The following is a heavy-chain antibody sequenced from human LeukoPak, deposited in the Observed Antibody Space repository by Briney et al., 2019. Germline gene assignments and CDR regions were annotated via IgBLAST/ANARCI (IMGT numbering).Heavy chain of an antibody. CDR2: ISYDGSNK. Sequence: GSVTLFCAASGYTFSSYGMHWARQAPGKGLEWVAVISYDGSNKYYADSVKGRFTISRDNSKNTLYLQMNSLRAEDTAVYYCAKDRYYDSSGYPYNYGMDVWGQGTMVTVSS. D-gene: IGHD3-22*01. J-gene: IGHJ6*02. CDR3: AKDRYYDSSGYPYNYGMDV. CDR1: GYTFSSYG. V-gene: IGHV3-30*18.